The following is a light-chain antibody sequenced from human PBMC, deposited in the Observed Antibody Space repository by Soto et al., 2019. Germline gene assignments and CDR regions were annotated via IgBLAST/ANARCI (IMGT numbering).Light chain of an antibody. CDR3: GAWDDSLRLYV. CDR2: DSN. Sequence: QSVLTQPPSVSAAPGQTVTISCSGSSSNIGKYYVSWYQQLPGEAPKLLIYDSNKRPSGIPERFSASRSGTSATLGITGLQTGDEADYYCGAWDDSLRLYVFGPGTNVTVL. CDR1: SSNIGKYY. J-gene: IGLJ1*01. V-gene: IGLV1-51*01.